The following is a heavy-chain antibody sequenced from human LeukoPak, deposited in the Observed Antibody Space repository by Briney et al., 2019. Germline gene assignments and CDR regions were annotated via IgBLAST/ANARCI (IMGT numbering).Heavy chain of an antibody. Sequence: ASVQVSCKASGNIFSNYHMHWVRQAPGQGLEWVGIMAPRDDGATYAQKFQGRIAMTRDTSTSTLYMDLYSLRPEDTAVYYCARGVRTGVGATDYWGQGTLVTVSS. CDR2: MAPRDDGA. D-gene: IGHD1-26*01. CDR3: ARGVRTGVGATDY. CDR1: GNIFSNYH. J-gene: IGHJ4*02. V-gene: IGHV1-46*01.